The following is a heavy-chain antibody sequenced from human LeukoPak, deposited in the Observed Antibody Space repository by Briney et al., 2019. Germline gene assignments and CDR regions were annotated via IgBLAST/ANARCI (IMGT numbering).Heavy chain of an antibody. CDR1: GGSISSGGYY. J-gene: IGHJ1*01. V-gene: IGHV4-31*03. CDR3: ARAPGYCSGGSCYTPPAEYFQH. Sequence: SQTLSLTCTVSGGSISSGGYYWSWIRQHPGKGLEWIGYIYYSGSTYYNPSLKSRVTISVDTSKNQLSLKLSSVTAADTAVYYCARAPGYCSGGSCYTPPAEYFQHWGQGTLVTVSS. CDR2: IYYSGST. D-gene: IGHD2-15*01.